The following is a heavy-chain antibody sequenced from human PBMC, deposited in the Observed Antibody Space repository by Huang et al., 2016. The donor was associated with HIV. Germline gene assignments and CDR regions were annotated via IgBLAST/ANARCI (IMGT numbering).Heavy chain of an antibody. CDR3: ARAYSYGYDRYFDY. CDR2: IKEEGSEK. D-gene: IGHD5-18*01. V-gene: IGHV3-7*01. J-gene: IGHJ4*02. CDR1: RFTFSNYL. Sequence: EVQLVESGGGLVQPGGSLRLSCVASRFTFSNYLMSWVRQAPGKGLEWVANIKEEGSEKYYVYFVKGRFTISRDNAKNSLYLQMNSLRVEDTAVYYCARAYSYGYDRYFDYWGQGTLVTVSS.